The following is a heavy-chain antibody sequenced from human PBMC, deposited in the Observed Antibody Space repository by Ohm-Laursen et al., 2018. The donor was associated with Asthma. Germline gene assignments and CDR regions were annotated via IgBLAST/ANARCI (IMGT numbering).Heavy chain of an antibody. Sequence: SETLSLTWTVSGGSISHYYWSWIRQPPGKGLEWIGYVYFSGSTNYNPSLKSRVTISVDTSTDQFSLRLTSVTAADTAVYYCARGWTTMVRGVRRYYYGMDVWGQGTTVTVSS. CDR1: GGSISHYY. CDR2: VYFSGST. D-gene: IGHD3-10*01. CDR3: ARGWTTMVRGVRRYYYGMDV. V-gene: IGHV4-59*01. J-gene: IGHJ6*02.